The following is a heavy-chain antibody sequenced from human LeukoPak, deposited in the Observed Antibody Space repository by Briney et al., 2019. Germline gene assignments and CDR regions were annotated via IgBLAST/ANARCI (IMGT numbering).Heavy chain of an antibody. CDR1: GASISNDDYY. CDR3: ARVSRDTHLDY. Sequence: SETLSLTCTVSGASISNDDYYWSWIRQPPGKGLEWIGSIYYSGSNFYNPSLKSRVTISVDTSKNQFSLKLSSVTAADTAVYYGARVSRDTHLDYWGQGTLVTVSS. D-gene: IGHD5-24*01. V-gene: IGHV4-30-4*01. CDR2: IYYSGSN. J-gene: IGHJ4*02.